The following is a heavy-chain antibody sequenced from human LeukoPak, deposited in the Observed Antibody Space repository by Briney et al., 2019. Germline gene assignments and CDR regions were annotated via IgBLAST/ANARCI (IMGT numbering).Heavy chain of an antibody. CDR1: GFTFSGYA. V-gene: IGHV3-30-3*01. CDR2: ISFAGNNK. Sequence: PGGSLRLSCAASGFTFSGYAMHWVRQAPGKGLEWVAVISFAGNNKYYADSVKGRFTISRDNSKNTLSLQMNSLRGEDTAVYYCARDLSGYCSSTSCYVAGGFDYWGQGTLVTVSS. CDR3: ARDLSGYCSSTSCYVAGGFDY. J-gene: IGHJ4*02. D-gene: IGHD2-2*03.